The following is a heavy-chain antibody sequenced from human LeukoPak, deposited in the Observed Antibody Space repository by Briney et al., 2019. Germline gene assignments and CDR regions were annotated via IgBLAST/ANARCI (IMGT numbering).Heavy chain of an antibody. J-gene: IGHJ4*02. Sequence: PGGSLRLSCAASGFTFSSYSMNWVRQAPGKGLEWVSSISSSSSYIYYADSVKGRFTISRDNAKNSLYLQMNSLRAEDTAVYYCARCLGGLEVYYYDSSGNYDIDYWGQGTLVTVSS. V-gene: IGHV3-21*01. CDR1: GFTFSSYS. CDR2: ISSSSSYI. D-gene: IGHD3-22*01. CDR3: ARCLGGLEVYYYDSSGNYDIDY.